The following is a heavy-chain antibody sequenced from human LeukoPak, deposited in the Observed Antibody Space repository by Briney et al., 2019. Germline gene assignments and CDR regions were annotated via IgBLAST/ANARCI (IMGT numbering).Heavy chain of an antibody. CDR1: GYTFTGYY. D-gene: IGHD3-22*01. Sequence: ASVKVSCKASGYTFTGYYMHWVRQAPGQGLEWMGWINPNSGGTNYAQNFQGRVTMTRDTSISTAYMELSRLRSDDTAVYYCARDVAASVVADYFDYWGQGTLVTASS. CDR3: ARDVAASVVADYFDY. V-gene: IGHV1-2*02. J-gene: IGHJ4*02. CDR2: INPNSGGT.